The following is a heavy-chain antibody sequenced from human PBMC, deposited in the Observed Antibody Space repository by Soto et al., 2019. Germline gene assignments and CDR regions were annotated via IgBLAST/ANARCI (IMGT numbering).Heavy chain of an antibody. J-gene: IGHJ6*02. V-gene: IGHV4-38-2*01. CDR3: ARTFDYYGMDV. Sequence: SETLSLTCAVSGYSIASGYYWAWIRQSPGKGLEWIGSIYHAGSVYYNPSLNSRVAVSLDTSTNHFSPKLTSVTAADTAVYYCARTFDYYGMDVWGQGTTVTVSS. CDR2: IYHAGSV. CDR1: GYSIASGYY.